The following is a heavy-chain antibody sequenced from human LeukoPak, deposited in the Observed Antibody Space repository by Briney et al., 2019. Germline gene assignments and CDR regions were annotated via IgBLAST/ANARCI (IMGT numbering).Heavy chain of an antibody. J-gene: IGHJ5*02. CDR3: ARDRRDVVVVAATKWFDP. V-gene: IGHV1-69*04. D-gene: IGHD2-15*01. CDR2: IIPILGIA. CDR1: GGTFSSYT. Sequence: SVKVSCEASGGTFSSYTISWVRQAPGQGLEWMGRIIPILGIANYAQKFQGRVTITADKSTSTAYMELSSLRSEDTAVYYCARDRRDVVVVAATKWFDPWGQGTLVTVSS.